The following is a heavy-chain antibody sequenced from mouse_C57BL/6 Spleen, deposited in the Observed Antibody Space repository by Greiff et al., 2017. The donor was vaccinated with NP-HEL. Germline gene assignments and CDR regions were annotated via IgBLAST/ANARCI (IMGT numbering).Heavy chain of an antibody. J-gene: IGHJ4*01. Sequence: EVKLVESGPELVKPGDSVKISCKASGYSFTGYFMNWVMQSHGKSLEWIGRINPYNGDTFYNQKFKGKATLTVDKSSSTAHMELRSLTSEDSAVYYCARETVDYAMDYWGQGTSVTVSS. V-gene: IGHV1-20*01. D-gene: IGHD1-1*01. CDR3: ARETVDYAMDY. CDR2: INPYNGDT. CDR1: GYSFTGYF.